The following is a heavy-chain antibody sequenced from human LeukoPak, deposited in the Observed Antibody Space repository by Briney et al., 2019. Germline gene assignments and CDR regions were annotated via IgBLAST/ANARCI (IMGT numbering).Heavy chain of an antibody. Sequence: PGGSLRLSCAASGFTFRAYAMHWVRQVPGQGLEWVAVISYDGSRTYTADSVKGRITISRDNSEDTVYLHMNILRPEDTAVYYCARDAQDYFDSTTSFDYWGQGTLLIVSS. CDR3: ARDAQDYFDSTTSFDY. CDR2: ISYDGSRT. CDR1: GFTFRAYA. D-gene: IGHD2/OR15-2a*01. J-gene: IGHJ4*02. V-gene: IGHV3-30*04.